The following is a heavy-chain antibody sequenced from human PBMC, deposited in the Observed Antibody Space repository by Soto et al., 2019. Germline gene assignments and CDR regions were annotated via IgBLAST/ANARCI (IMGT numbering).Heavy chain of an antibody. D-gene: IGHD2-2*02. CDR2: INHSGST. CDR1: GGSFSGYY. J-gene: IGHJ6*02. Sequence: SETLSLTCAVYGGSFSGYYWSWIRQPPGKGLEWIGEINHSGSTNYNPSLKSRVTISVDTSKNQFSLKLSSVTAADTAVYYCARGGYCSSTSCHTRYYYYYGMDVWGQGTTVTVSS. CDR3: ARGGYCSSTSCHTRYYYYYGMDV. V-gene: IGHV4-34*01.